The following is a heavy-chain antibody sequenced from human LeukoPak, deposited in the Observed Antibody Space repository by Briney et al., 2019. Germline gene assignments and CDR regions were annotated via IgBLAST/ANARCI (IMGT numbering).Heavy chain of an antibody. CDR3: TTYLMITFGGDKNRFDF. V-gene: IGHV3-15*01. CDR2: IKSKTDGGTT. CDR1: GFTFTTYS. D-gene: IGHD3-16*01. Sequence: PGGSLRLSCIASGFTFTTYSMNWVRLAPGKGLEWVGRIKSKTDGGTTDYAAPVKGRFTISRDDSKNTLYLQMNSLKTEDTAVYYCTTYLMITFGGDKNRFDFWGQGTLVTVSS. J-gene: IGHJ4*02.